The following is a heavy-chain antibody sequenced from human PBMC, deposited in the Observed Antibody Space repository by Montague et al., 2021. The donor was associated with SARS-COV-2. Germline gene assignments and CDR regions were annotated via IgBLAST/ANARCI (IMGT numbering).Heavy chain of an antibody. D-gene: IGHD6-13*01. CDR3: AAGLIAAAGY. Sequence: SLRLSCSASGFTFSSYEMNWVRQAPGKGLEWVSYISSSGSTLYYXXSLKGRFTISRDNAKNSLYLQMNSLRAEDTAVYYCAAGLIAAAGYWGQGTLVTVSS. J-gene: IGHJ4*02. CDR1: GFTFSSYE. CDR2: ISSSGSTL. V-gene: IGHV3-48*03.